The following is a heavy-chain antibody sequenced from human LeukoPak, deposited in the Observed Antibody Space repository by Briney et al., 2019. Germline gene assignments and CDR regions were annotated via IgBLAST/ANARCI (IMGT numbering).Heavy chain of an antibody. Sequence: GGSLRLSRAASGFTFSSYAMHWVRQAPGKGLEWVAVISYDGSNKYYADSVKGRFTISRDDSKNTLYLQMNSLRAEDTAVYYCARDTESITIFGVAQYYYYYGMDVWGQGTTVTVSS. V-gene: IGHV3-30-3*01. CDR2: ISYDGSNK. CDR1: GFTFSSYA. D-gene: IGHD3-3*01. J-gene: IGHJ6*02. CDR3: ARDTESITIFGVAQYYYYYGMDV.